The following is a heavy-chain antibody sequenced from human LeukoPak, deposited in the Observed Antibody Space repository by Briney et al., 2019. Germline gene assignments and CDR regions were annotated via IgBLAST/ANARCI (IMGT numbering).Heavy chain of an antibody. CDR1: GGTFSSYA. CDR2: IIPILGIA. D-gene: IGHD1/OR15-1a*01. CDR3: ARGGQNPETRYYYYYGMDV. J-gene: IGHJ6*02. Sequence: SVKVSCKASGGTFSSYAISWVRQAPGQGLEWMGRIIPILGIANYAQKFQGRVTITADKSTSTAYMELSSLRSEDTAVYYCARGGQNPETRYYYYYGMDVWGQGTTVTVSS. V-gene: IGHV1-69*04.